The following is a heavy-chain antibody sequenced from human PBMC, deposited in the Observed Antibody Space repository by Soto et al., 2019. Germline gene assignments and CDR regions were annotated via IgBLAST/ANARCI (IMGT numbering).Heavy chain of an antibody. D-gene: IGHD3-10*01. V-gene: IGHV4-31*02. CDR3: ARGGSGTYHV. Sequence: QVQLQESGPGLVKPSQTLTLTCTVSDDSITGGGYFWTWIRQLPGKGLEWLGATYYRGNTFYNPSLTSRGPISLDPYQRRVSLMVTSVTAADTALYFCARGGSGTYHVWGQGTLVIVSS. CDR2: TYYRGNT. CDR1: DDSITGGGYF. J-gene: IGHJ4*02.